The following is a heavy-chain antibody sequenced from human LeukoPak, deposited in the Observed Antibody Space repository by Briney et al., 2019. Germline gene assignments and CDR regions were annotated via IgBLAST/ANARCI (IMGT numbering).Heavy chain of an antibody. D-gene: IGHD3-3*01. Sequence: GGSLRLSCAASGFTFDDYTMHWVRQAPGKGLEWVSGINWNGGSTGYADSVKGRFTISRDNAKNSLYLQMNSLRAEDTALYYCARDGASYGAVISGSFDYWGQGTLVTVSS. CDR3: ARDGASYGAVISGSFDY. J-gene: IGHJ4*02. CDR2: INWNGGST. V-gene: IGHV3-20*04. CDR1: GFTFDDYT.